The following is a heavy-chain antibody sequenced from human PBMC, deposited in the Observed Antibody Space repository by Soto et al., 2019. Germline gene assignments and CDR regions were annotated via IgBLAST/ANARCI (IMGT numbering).Heavy chain of an antibody. J-gene: IGHJ4*02. CDR2: INANSGGT. V-gene: IGHV1-2*02. D-gene: IGHD3-10*01. CDR3: ARAPHYGSGSPTDY. CDR1: GYTFTGYY. Sequence: QVQLVQSGAEVKKPGAPVKVSCKASGYTFTGYYMHWVRQAPGQGLEWMGWINANSGGTNYAQKFQGRVTMTRDTSLSTAYMELSRLRSDDTAVYYCARAPHYGSGSPTDYWGQGTLVTVSS.